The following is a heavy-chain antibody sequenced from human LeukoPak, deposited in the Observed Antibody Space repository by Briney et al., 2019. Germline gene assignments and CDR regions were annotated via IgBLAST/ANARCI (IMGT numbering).Heavy chain of an antibody. CDR1: GYTFTSYG. Sequence: ASVKVSCKASGYTFTSYGISWVRQAPGQGLEWMGWISAYNGNTNYAQKLQGRVTMTTDTSTSTAYMELRSLRSDDTAVYYCARQGFGARVLYYGMDVWGQGTTVTVSS. CDR3: ARQGFGARVLYYGMDV. J-gene: IGHJ6*02. CDR2: ISAYNGNT. D-gene: IGHD3-10*01. V-gene: IGHV1-18*01.